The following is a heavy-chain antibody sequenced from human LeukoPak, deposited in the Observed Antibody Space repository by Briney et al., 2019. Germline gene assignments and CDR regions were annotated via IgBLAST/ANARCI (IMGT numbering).Heavy chain of an antibody. CDR2: IYYSGST. CDR3: ARDRVGYMDV. D-gene: IGHD2-2*01. J-gene: IGHJ6*03. Sequence: SETLSPTCTVSGDSISSSNCSWSWIRQPPGKGLEWIGYIYYSGSTNYNPSLKSRVTISVDTSKNQFSLKLSSVTAADTAVYYCARDRVGYMDVWGKGTTVTISS. V-gene: IGHV4-61*01. CDR1: GDSISSSNCS.